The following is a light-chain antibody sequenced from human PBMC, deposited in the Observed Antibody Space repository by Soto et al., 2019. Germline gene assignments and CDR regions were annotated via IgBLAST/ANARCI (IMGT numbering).Light chain of an antibody. CDR1: QNISNY. J-gene: IGKJ5*01. V-gene: IGKV3-11*01. Sequence: IVLTPSPATFSLSPVKIATLSFIASQNISNYLIWYQQKPGQAPRLLIYDASNRATGIPARFSCSGSGTDFTLTISSLEPEDFAVYYCQQRSNWPPNFGQGTRREIK. CDR2: DAS. CDR3: QQRSNWPPN.